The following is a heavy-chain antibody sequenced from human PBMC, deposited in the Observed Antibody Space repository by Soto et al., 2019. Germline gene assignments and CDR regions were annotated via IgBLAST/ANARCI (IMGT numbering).Heavy chain of an antibody. CDR3: ARGKKGYYDFWSGYSKNNWFDP. CDR2: INHSGST. V-gene: IGHV4-34*01. J-gene: IGHJ5*02. Sequence: SETLSLTCAVYGGSFSGYYWSWIRQPPGKGLEWIGEINHSGSTNYNPSLKSRVTISVDTSKNQFSLKLSSVTAADTAVHYCARGKKGYYDFWSGYSKNNWFDPWGQGTLVTVSS. CDR1: GGSFSGYY. D-gene: IGHD3-3*01.